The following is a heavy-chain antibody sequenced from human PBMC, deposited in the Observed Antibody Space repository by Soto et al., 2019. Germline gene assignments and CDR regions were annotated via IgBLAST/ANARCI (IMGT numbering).Heavy chain of an antibody. V-gene: IGHV4-59*01. J-gene: IGHJ5*02. CDR2: IYYSGST. CDR1: GGSISSYY. CDR3: ARDRAPMVRGVIRNNWFDP. Sequence: SESLSLTCTVSGGSISSYYWSWIRQPPGKGLEWIGYIYYSGSTNYNPSLKSRVTISVDTSKNQFSLKLSSVTAADTAVYYCARDRAPMVRGVIRNNWFDPWGQGTLVTVSS. D-gene: IGHD3-10*01.